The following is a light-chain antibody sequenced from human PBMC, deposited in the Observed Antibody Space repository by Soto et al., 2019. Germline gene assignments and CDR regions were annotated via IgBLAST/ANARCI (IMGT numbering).Light chain of an antibody. J-gene: IGLJ1*01. CDR3: AAWDDSLNGQV. CDR1: SSYIGSNT. V-gene: IGLV1-44*01. CDR2: SNN. Sequence: QFFLTHPPSGSGTPGQRVPFLFFGSSSYIGSNTVNWYPQLPGTAPKLLIYSNNQRPSGVPDRFSGSKSGTSASLAISGLQSEDEADYYCAAWDDSLNGQVFGTGTRSPS.